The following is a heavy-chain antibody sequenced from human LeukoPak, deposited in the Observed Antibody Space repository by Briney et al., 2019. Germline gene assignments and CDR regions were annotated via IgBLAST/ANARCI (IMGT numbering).Heavy chain of an antibody. CDR2: IYHSGST. CDR3: AREGQWLANFDY. D-gene: IGHD6-19*01. CDR1: GGSFSGYY. V-gene: IGHV4-34*01. J-gene: IGHJ4*02. Sequence: PSETLSLTCAVYGGSFSGYYWSWIRQPPGKGLEWIGEIYHSGSTNYNPSLKSRVTISVDKSKNQFSLKLSSVTAADTAVYYCAREGQWLANFDYWGQGTLVTVSS.